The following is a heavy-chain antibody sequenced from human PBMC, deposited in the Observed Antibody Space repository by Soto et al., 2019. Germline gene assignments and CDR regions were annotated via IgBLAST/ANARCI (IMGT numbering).Heavy chain of an antibody. J-gene: IGHJ2*01. CDR1: GFSLSTSGVG. V-gene: IGHV2-5*02. D-gene: IGHD4-4*01. CDR3: VHQDWNNNNYYFDL. CDR2: INWDDDK. Sequence: QITVKESGPKLVNPSQTLTLTCAFSGFSLSTSGVGVGWVRQPPGKAPEWLALINWDDDKRYRPSLKIRLSITKDTSKDQVVFTMTNMDPVDTATYSCVHQDWNNNNYYFDLWGRGTLVTVSS.